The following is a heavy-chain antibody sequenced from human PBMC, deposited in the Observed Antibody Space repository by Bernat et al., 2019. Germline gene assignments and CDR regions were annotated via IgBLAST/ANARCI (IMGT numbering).Heavy chain of an antibody. V-gene: IGHV3-74*01. CDR2: INVDGSST. CDR1: GFTFSSYW. D-gene: IGHD1-26*01. J-gene: IGHJ4*02. CDR3: AGDSGGNVPDY. Sequence: EVQLVESGGGLVQPGGSLRLSCAASGFTFSSYWMHWVRQGPGKGLAWVARINVDGSSTIYADSVKVRFTMSRDNAKITLYLQMNRLRAEDTAVYYCAGDSGGNVPDYWGQGTLVTVSS.